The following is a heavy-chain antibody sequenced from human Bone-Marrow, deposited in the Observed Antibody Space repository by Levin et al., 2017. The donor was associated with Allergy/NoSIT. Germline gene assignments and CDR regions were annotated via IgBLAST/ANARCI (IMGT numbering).Heavy chain of an antibody. V-gene: IGHV3-23*01. J-gene: IGHJ2*01. CDR2: ITESGGST. Sequence: PGGSLRLSCAASGFTFSSYAMSWVRQAPGKGLEWVSSITESGGSTFYADSVKGRFTISRDNSKNTLFLQMNSLRADDTAVYYCAKDLPVWYFDLWGRGTLVTVSS. CDR1: GFTFSSYA. CDR3: AKDLPVWYFDL.